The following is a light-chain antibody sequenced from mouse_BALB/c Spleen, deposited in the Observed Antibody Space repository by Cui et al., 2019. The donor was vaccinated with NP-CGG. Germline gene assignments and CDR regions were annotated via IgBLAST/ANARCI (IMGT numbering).Light chain of an antibody. CDR1: TGAVTTSNY. Sequence: QAVVTQEPLPTTSPGETVTPTCRSSTGAVTTSNYANWVQEKPDHLFTGLIGGTNNRAPGVPARFSGSLIGDKAALTITGAQTEDEAIYFCALWYSNHWVFGGGTKLTVL. CDR2: GTN. V-gene: IGLV1*01. CDR3: ALWYSNHWV. J-gene: IGLJ1*01.